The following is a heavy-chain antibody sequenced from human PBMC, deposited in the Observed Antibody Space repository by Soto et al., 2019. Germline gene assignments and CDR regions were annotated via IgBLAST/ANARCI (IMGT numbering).Heavy chain of an antibody. V-gene: IGHV4-59*01. J-gene: IGHJ6*02. D-gene: IGHD6-13*01. Sequence: LSETLSLTCTVSGGSISSYYWSWIRQPPGKGLEWIGYIYYYGSTNYNPSLKSRVTISVDTSKNQFSLKLSSVTAADTAVYYCASSNIAAAGFYYYGMDVWGRGTTVTVSS. CDR3: ASSNIAAAGFYYYGMDV. CDR1: GGSISSYY. CDR2: IYYYGST.